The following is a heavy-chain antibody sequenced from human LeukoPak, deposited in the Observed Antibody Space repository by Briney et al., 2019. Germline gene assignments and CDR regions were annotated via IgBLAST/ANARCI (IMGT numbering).Heavy chain of an antibody. Sequence: APVKVSCKASGYTFTGYYMHWVRQAPGQGLEWMGWINPNSGGTDYAQKFQGRVTMTRDTSISTAYMELSRLRSDDTAVYYCAREIGITMVRGDPYYFDYWGQGTLVTVSS. CDR1: GYTFTGYY. CDR3: AREIGITMVRGDPYYFDY. CDR2: INPNSGGT. D-gene: IGHD3-10*01. J-gene: IGHJ4*02. V-gene: IGHV1-2*02.